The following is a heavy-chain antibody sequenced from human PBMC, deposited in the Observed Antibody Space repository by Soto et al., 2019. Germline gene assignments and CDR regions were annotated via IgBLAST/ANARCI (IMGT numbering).Heavy chain of an antibody. Sequence: GGSLRLSCAASGFTFSSYAMSWVRQAPGKGLEWVSAISGSGGSTYYADSVKGRFTISRDNSKNTLYLQMNGLRAEDTAVYYCAKDGYCSGGSCYFDAFDIWGQGTMVTVSS. D-gene: IGHD2-15*01. CDR2: ISGSGGST. CDR1: GFTFSSYA. CDR3: AKDGYCSGGSCYFDAFDI. J-gene: IGHJ3*02. V-gene: IGHV3-23*01.